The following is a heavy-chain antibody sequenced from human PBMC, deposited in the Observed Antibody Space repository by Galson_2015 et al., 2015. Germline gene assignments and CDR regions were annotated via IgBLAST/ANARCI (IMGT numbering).Heavy chain of an antibody. CDR1: GYTFTSYG. Sequence: SVKVSCKASGYTFTSYGISWVRQAPGQGLEWMGWISAYNGNTNYAQKLQGRVTMTTDTSTSTAYMELRSLRSDGTAVYYCARTRVRGVIHYYYYGMDVWGQGTTVTVSS. CDR3: ARTRVRGVIHYYYYGMDV. J-gene: IGHJ6*02. V-gene: IGHV1-18*01. CDR2: ISAYNGNT. D-gene: IGHD3-10*01.